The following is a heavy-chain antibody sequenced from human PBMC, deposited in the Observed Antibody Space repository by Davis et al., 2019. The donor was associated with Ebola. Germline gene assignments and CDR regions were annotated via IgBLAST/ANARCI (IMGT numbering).Heavy chain of an antibody. CDR1: GYSFTSYW. CDR2: IYPGDSDT. V-gene: IGHV5-51*01. CDR3: ARSLEGRSYDFWSGAPY. J-gene: IGHJ4*02. Sequence: GESLKISCKGSGYSFTSYWIGWVRQMPGKGLEWVGIIYPGDSDTRYSPSFQGQVTISADKSISTAYLQWSSLKASDTAMYYCARSLEGRSYDFWSGAPYWGQGTLITVSS. D-gene: IGHD3-3*01.